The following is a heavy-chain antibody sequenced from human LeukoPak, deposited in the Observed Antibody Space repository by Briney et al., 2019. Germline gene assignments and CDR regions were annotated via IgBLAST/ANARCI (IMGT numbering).Heavy chain of an antibody. Sequence: GASVKVSCKASGYTFTSYGISWVRQAPGQGLEWMGWISAYNGNTNYAQKLQGRVTMTTDTSTSTAYMELRSLRSDDTAVYYCARVFGEDSSGYYRERAHDYWGQGTLVTVSS. CDR1: GYTFTSYG. D-gene: IGHD3-22*01. CDR3: ARVFGEDSSGYYRERAHDY. J-gene: IGHJ4*02. V-gene: IGHV1-18*01. CDR2: ISAYNGNT.